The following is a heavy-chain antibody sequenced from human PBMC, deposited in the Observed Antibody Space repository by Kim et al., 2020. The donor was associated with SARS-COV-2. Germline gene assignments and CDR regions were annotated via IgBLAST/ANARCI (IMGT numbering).Heavy chain of an antibody. CDR3: ARDSIYYDILTGYTCFDY. CDR2: ISSSGSTI. CDR1: GFTFSDYY. J-gene: IGHJ4*02. D-gene: IGHD3-9*01. V-gene: IGHV3-11*04. Sequence: GGSLRLSCAASGFTFSDYYMSWIRQAPGKGLEWVSYISSSGSTIYYADSVKGRFTISRDNAKNSLYLQMNSLRAEDTAVYYCARDSIYYDILTGYTCFDYGGQGPLVTVSS.